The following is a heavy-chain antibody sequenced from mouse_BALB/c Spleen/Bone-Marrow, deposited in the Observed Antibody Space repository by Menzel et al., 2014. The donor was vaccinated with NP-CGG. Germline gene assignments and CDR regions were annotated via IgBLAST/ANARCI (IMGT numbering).Heavy chain of an antibody. V-gene: IGHV14-3*02. J-gene: IGHJ3*01. Sequence: VQLQQPGAEFVKPGASVKLSCTASGFNIKDTYMHWVKRRPEQGLEWIGRIDPANDNTKYDPKFQGKATITADTSSNTAYLQLSSLTSEDTAVYYCARAEGYYAWFAYWGQGTLVTVSA. CDR3: ARAEGYYAWFAY. CDR2: IDPANDNT. D-gene: IGHD2-3*01. CDR1: GFNIKDTY.